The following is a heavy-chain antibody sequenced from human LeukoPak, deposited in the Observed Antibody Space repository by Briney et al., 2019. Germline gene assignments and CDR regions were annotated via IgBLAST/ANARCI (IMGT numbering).Heavy chain of an antibody. CDR2: INHSGST. CDR1: GDSISTSSYY. D-gene: IGHD6-19*01. Sequence: SETLSLTCSVSGDSISTSSYYWGWIRQPPGKGLEWIGEINHSGSTNYNPSLKSRVTISVDTSKNQFSLKLSSVTAADTAVYYCARDEFDGAVAGTWGQGTLVTVSS. V-gene: IGHV4-39*07. CDR3: ARDEFDGAVAGT. J-gene: IGHJ4*02.